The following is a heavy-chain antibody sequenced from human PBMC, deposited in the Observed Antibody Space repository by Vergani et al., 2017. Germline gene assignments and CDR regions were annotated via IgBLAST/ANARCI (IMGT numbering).Heavy chain of an antibody. CDR1: GYTFTSYA. D-gene: IGHD3-16*01. CDR3: ARLRFPSRMGYFDD. CDR2: INAGNGNT. V-gene: IGHV1-3*01. J-gene: IGHJ4*02. Sequence: QVQLVQSGAEVKKPGASVKVSCKASGYTFTSYAMHWVRQAPGQRLEWMGWINAGNGNTKYSQQFQGRVTITRETSASTAYMELSSLRSEDTAVYYCARLRFPSRMGYFDDWGQGTLVTVSS.